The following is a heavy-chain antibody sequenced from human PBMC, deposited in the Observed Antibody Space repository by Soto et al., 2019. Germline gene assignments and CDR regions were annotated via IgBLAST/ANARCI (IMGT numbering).Heavy chain of an antibody. CDR1: GGSISTYY. Sequence: QVQLQESGPGLVKPSETLSLTCTVSGGSISTYYWSWIRQPPGKGLEWIGYIYYFGSTNYNPSLKSRFTISVDTSKNQFSLKLSSVTAADTAVYYCARHSPDFDWLSQFDYWGQGTLVTVSS. J-gene: IGHJ4*02. D-gene: IGHD3-9*01. V-gene: IGHV4-59*08. CDR2: IYYFGST. CDR3: ARHSPDFDWLSQFDY.